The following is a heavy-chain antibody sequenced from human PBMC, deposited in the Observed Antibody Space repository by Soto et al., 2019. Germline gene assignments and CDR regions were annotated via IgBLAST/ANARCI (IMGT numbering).Heavy chain of an antibody. CDR1: GYTFTSYG. J-gene: IGHJ4*02. Sequence: QVPLVQSGTEVKKPGASVNVSCKAFGYTFTSYGFSWVRQVPGQGLEWLGWISAFNGDTQYTQTMKGRLTVTTDTSMTTVHMELRSLTPADTAVYYCAREAGWQRMVPYDWGQGTLVTVS. V-gene: IGHV1-18*04. D-gene: IGHD6-25*01. CDR3: AREAGWQRMVPYD. CDR2: ISAFNGDT.